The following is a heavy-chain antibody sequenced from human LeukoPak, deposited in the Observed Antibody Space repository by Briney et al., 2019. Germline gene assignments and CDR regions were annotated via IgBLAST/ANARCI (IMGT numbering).Heavy chain of an antibody. J-gene: IGHJ4*02. D-gene: IGHD3-9*01. CDR1: GGTFSSYA. Sequence: SVKVSCKASGGTFSSYAISWVRQAPGQGLEWMGGIIPIFGTANYAQKFQGRVTITADESTSTAYMELSSLRSEDTAVYYCARSPRGGDILTAYYFDYWGQGTLVTVSS. CDR3: ARSPRGGDILTAYYFDY. CDR2: IIPIFGTA. V-gene: IGHV1-69*13.